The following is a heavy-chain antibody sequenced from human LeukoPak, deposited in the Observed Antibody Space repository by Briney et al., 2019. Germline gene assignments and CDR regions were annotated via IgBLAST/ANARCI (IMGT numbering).Heavy chain of an antibody. V-gene: IGHV3-21*01. CDR2: ISSSSSYI. J-gene: IGHJ4*02. CDR1: GFTFSSYS. D-gene: IGHD3-3*01. CDR3: ARVSVGGVVIIPPAPDY. Sequence: PGRSLRLSCAASGFTFSSYSMNWVRQAPGKGLEWVSSISSSSSYIYYADSVKGRFTISRDNAKNSLYLQMNSLRAEDTAVYYCARVSVGGVVIIPPAPDYWGQGTLVTVSS.